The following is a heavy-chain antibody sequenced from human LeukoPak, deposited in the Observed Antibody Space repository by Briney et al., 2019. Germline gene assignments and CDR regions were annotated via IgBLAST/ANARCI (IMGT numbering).Heavy chain of an antibody. V-gene: IGHV3-43*02. CDR2: ISGDGGST. J-gene: IGHJ4*02. Sequence: GSLRLSCAASGFTFDDYAMHWVRQAPGKGLEWVSLISGDGGSTYYADSVKGRFTISRDSSKNSLYLQMNGLRTEDTALYYCAKDQIYCGGDCQYDYWGQGTLVTVSS. CDR1: GFTFDDYA. D-gene: IGHD2-21*02. CDR3: AKDQIYCGGDCQYDY.